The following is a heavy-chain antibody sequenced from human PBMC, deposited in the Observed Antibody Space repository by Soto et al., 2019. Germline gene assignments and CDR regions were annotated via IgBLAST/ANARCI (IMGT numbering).Heavy chain of an antibody. CDR3: ARKSSAFDY. D-gene: IGHD2-15*01. V-gene: IGHV1-2*02. CDR2: INPNSGDT. Sequence: QVQLVQSGAEVKKSGAAVKISCKTSGFTFTNYYLHWVRQAPGQGLEWMGWINPNSGDTNHAQKFQGRVSLTRDTSISTVYMEVSSLRSDDTGVYYCARKSSAFDYWGQGTLVTVSS. J-gene: IGHJ4*02. CDR1: GFTFTNYY.